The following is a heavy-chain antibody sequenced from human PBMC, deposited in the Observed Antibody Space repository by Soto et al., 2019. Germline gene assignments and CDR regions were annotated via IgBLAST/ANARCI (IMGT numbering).Heavy chain of an antibody. V-gene: IGHV4-31*03. CDR2: IYYSGNT. CDR1: GGSISSGGYY. J-gene: IGHJ4*02. CDR3: ARVVPRYTSGFPYYFDY. D-gene: IGHD3-22*01. Sequence: QVQLQESGPGLVKSSQTLSLTCTVSGGSISSGGYYWSWIRQLPGKGLEWIGYIYYSGNTYYNPYLKSRIALSVDTSKNQFSLKLSSVTAADTAVYYCARVVPRYTSGFPYYFDYWGQGTLVTVSS.